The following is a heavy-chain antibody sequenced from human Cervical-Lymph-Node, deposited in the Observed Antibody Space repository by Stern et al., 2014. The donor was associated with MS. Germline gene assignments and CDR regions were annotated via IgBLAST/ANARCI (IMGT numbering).Heavy chain of an antibody. CDR2: IWYEGDNK. J-gene: IGHJ6*02. D-gene: IGHD6-6*01. V-gene: IGHV3-33*01. CDR3: AIDPRIAAGYGMDV. CDR1: GFTCISYG. Sequence: VQLVESGGGVVQPGRSLRLSCAASGFTCISYGMHWVRQAPGKGLEWVAVIWYEGDNKYYADSVKGRFTISRDNSKRTLYLQMNSLRAEDTAVYYCAIDPRIAAGYGMDVWGQGTTVTVSS.